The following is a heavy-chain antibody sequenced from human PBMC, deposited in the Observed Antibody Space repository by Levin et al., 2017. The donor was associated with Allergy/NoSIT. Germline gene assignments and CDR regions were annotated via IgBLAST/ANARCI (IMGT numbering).Heavy chain of an antibody. CDR1: GGSVSSGSYY. CDR2: IYYSGST. Sequence: PSETLSLTCTVSGGSVSSGSYYWSWIRQPPGKGLEWIGYIYYSGSTNYNPSRKSRVTISVDTSKSQFCLKLSSVTAADTAVYYCARVAYYDISWFDPWGQGTLVTVSS. D-gene: IGHD3-9*01. CDR3: ARVAYYDISWFDP. V-gene: IGHV4-61*01. J-gene: IGHJ5*02.